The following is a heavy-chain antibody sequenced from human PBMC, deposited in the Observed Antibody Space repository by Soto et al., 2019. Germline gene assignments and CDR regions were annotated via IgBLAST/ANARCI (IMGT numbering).Heavy chain of an antibody. J-gene: IGHJ6*02. Sequence: PGGSLRLSCSASGFTFGASALQWVRQASGKGLEWLGRIGSRGETYATTYAASVKGRFTISRDDSKKTAYLQMNSLESEDTAVYYCASNYYDSSGYPIYYYYDMDVWGQGTTVTAP. CDR1: GFTFGASA. V-gene: IGHV3-73*01. CDR2: IGSRGETYAT. CDR3: ASNYYDSSGYPIYYYYDMDV. D-gene: IGHD3-22*01.